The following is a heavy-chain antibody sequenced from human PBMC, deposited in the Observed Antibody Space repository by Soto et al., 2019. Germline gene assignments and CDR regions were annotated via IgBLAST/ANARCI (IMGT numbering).Heavy chain of an antibody. CDR1: GFTFSSYA. CDR2: ISSNGGST. CDR3: ARDHDYGGSYWYFDL. D-gene: IGHD4-17*01. V-gene: IGHV3-64*01. J-gene: IGHJ2*01. Sequence: EVPLVESGGGLVQPGGSLRLSCAASGFTFSSYAMHWVRQAPGKGLEYVSAISSNGGSTYYANSVKGRFTISRDNSKNTLYLQMGSLRAEDMAVYYCARDHDYGGSYWYFDLWGRGTLVTVSS.